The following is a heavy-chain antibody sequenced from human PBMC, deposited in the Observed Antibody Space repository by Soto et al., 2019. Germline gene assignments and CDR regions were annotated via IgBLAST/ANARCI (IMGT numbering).Heavy chain of an antibody. D-gene: IGHD3-10*01. CDR1: GGSISSSSYY. Sequence: SETLSLTCTVSGGSISSSSYYWGWIRQPPGKGLEWIGSIYYSGSTYYNPSLKSRVTISVDTSKNQFSLKLSSVTAADTAVYYCARPHLSMVRAGGFGMDVWGQGTTVTVSS. J-gene: IGHJ6*02. CDR3: ARPHLSMVRAGGFGMDV. CDR2: IYYSGST. V-gene: IGHV4-39*01.